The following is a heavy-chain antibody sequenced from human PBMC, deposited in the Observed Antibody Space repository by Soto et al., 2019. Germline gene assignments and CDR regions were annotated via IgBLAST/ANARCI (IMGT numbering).Heavy chain of an antibody. Sequence: QVQLVESGGGVVQPGRSLRLSCAASGFTFSSYGMHWVRQAPGKGLEWVAVIWYDGSNKYYADSVKGRFTISRDNSKNTLYLQMNSLRAEDTAVYYCARAAGRYSYGSYYYYYYGMDVWGQGTTVTVSS. CDR1: GFTFSSYG. CDR3: ARAAGRYSYGSYYYYYYGMDV. D-gene: IGHD5-18*01. CDR2: IWYDGSNK. J-gene: IGHJ6*02. V-gene: IGHV3-33*01.